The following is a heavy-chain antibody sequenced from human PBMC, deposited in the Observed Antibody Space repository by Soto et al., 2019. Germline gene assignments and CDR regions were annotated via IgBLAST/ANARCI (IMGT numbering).Heavy chain of an antibody. CDR3: VKDGLDYYDTERLCFDN. CDR1: GFNFITYS. D-gene: IGHD3-22*01. CDR2: ISSSAVYI. Sequence: EVQLVESGGGPVRPGGSLKLSCAASGFNFITYSLSWVRQAPGKGLEWVASISSSAVYIDYADSVKGRFTISRDNANNSLYLQMNSLRAEDTATYYCVKDGLDYYDTERLCFDNWGQGTLVTVSS. J-gene: IGHJ4*02. V-gene: IGHV3-21*01.